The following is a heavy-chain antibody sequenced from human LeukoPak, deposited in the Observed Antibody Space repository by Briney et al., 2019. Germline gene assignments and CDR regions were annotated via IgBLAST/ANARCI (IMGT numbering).Heavy chain of an antibody. Sequence: PGGSLRLSCAASGFTFSSYGMHWVRPAPGKGLEWVAFIRYDGSNKYYADSVKGRFTISRDNSKNTLYLQMNSLRAEDTAVYYCAITQLAAASDAFDIWGQGTMVTVSS. CDR1: GFTFSSYG. J-gene: IGHJ3*02. D-gene: IGHD1-1*01. CDR2: IRYDGSNK. CDR3: AITQLAAASDAFDI. V-gene: IGHV3-30*02.